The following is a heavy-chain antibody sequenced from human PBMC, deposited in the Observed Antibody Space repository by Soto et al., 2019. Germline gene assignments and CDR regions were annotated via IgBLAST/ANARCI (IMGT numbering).Heavy chain of an antibody. CDR3: TTEAQVVVGAFDI. J-gene: IGHJ3*02. Sequence: AGGALRLSCATSGFTFSSYGMSWVRQAPGKGLEWVSAISGSGSPTYYADSVKGRFTISRDNSKNTLYLQMNSLRADDTAVYYCTTEAQVVVGAFDIWGQGTMVTVSS. D-gene: IGHD3-22*01. V-gene: IGHV3-23*01. CDR2: ISGSGSPT. CDR1: GFTFSSYG.